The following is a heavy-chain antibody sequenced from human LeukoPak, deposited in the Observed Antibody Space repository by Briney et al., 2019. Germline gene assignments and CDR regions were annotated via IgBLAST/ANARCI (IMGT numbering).Heavy chain of an antibody. CDR1: GYTFTSYG. V-gene: IGHV1-18*01. CDR2: ISAYNGNT. J-gene: IGHJ6*02. D-gene: IGHD3-9*01. Sequence: ASVKVSCKASGYTFTSYGISWVRQAPGQGLEWMGWISAYNGNTNYAQKLQGRVTMTTDTSTSTAYMELRSLRSDDTAVYYCAREDLSQHYDILTGYYEDYYYYGMDVWGQGTTVTVSS. CDR3: AREDLSQHYDILTGYYEDYYYYGMDV.